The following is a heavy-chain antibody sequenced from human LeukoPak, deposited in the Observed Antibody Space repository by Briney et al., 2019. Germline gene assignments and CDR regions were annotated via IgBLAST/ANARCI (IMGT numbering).Heavy chain of an antibody. CDR2: MHYSGST. D-gene: IGHD2-2*01. CDR1: GGSIINYDYY. CDR3: TRSCGSTRCSDGDWFDS. V-gene: IGHV4-39*01. Sequence: PSETLSLTCTVSGGSIINYDYYWGWIRQPPGKGLEWIASMHYSGSTYLNPSLKSRVTISVDTSKNQFSLNLSSVTAADTAVYYCTRSCGSTRCSDGDWFDSWGEGTLVTVSS. J-gene: IGHJ5*01.